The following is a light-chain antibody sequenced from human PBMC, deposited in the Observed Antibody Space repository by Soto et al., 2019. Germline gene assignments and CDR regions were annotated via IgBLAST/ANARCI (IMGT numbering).Light chain of an antibody. CDR3: HQRKSWPRT. Sequence: EIVMTQSPATLSVSPGERATLSCRASQSVNIYLAWYQHKPGQAPRLLIYDSSNRATGIPARFSGSGSGTDFTLTISSLEPEDFAVYYCHQRKSWPRTFGQGTKVDIK. CDR1: QSVNIY. CDR2: DSS. J-gene: IGKJ1*01. V-gene: IGKV3-11*01.